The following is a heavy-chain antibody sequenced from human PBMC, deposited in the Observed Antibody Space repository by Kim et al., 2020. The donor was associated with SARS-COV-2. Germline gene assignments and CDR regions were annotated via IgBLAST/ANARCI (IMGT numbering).Heavy chain of an antibody. J-gene: IGHJ6*03. CDR3: TKGPGVRTISVAGPYYM. CDR2: MNPNSDNT. V-gene: IGHV1-8*01. Sequence: ASVKVSCKASGYTFTSYDINWVRQATGQGLEWMGWMNPNSDNTGYAQKFQGRVTMSRNTSISTSYMVLSSLISETTADYYWTKGPGVRTISVAGPYYM. D-gene: IGHD3-3*01. CDR1: GYTFTSYD.